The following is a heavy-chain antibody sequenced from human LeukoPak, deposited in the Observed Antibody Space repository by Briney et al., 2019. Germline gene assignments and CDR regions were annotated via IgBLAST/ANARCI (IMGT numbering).Heavy chain of an antibody. CDR2: INSDGSST. D-gene: IGHD3-3*01. CDR1: GFTFSSYW. CDR3: ARVGVSNAFDI. Sequence: GGSLRLSCAASGFTFSSYWMHWVRHAPGKGLVWVSRINSDGSSTTYADSVKGRFTISRDNAKNTLYLQMNSLRAEVTAVYYRARVGVSNAFDIWGQGTMVTVSS. J-gene: IGHJ3*02. V-gene: IGHV3-74*01.